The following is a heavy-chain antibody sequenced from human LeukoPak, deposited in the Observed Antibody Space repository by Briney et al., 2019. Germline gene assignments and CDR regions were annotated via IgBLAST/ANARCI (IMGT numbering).Heavy chain of an antibody. Sequence: SETLSLTCAVYGGSFSGYYWSWIRQPPGKGLEWIGEMNHSGSTNYNPSLKSRVTISVDTSKNQFSLKLSSVTAADTAVYYCASLIFEEKFKDSFDYWGQGTLVTVSS. CDR3: ASLIFEEKFKDSFDY. CDR2: MNHSGST. J-gene: IGHJ4*02. CDR1: GGSFSGYY. D-gene: IGHD3-9*01. V-gene: IGHV4-34*01.